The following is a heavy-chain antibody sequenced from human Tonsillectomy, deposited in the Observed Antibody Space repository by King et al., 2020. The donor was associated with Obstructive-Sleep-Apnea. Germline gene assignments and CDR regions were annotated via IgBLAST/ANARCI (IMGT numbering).Heavy chain of an antibody. CDR3: ARQQQVGTPLHYGMDV. CDR2: IHLDDDK. CDR1: GFSLSTNGMC. J-gene: IGHJ6*02. Sequence: VTLKESGPALVKPTQTLTLTCTFSGFSLSTNGMCVSWIRQPPGKALEWLARIHLDDDKYYSKSLKTRLTISKDTSKNQVVLTMTNMDPVDTATYYCARQQQVGTPLHYGMDVWGQGTTVTVSS. D-gene: IGHD4-23*01. V-gene: IGHV2-70*11.